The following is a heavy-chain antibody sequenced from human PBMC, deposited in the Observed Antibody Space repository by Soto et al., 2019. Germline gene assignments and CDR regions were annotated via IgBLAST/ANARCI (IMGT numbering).Heavy chain of an antibody. Sequence: GGSLRLSCAASGFSFSDYAMSWVRQAPGKGLEWVSVISESGGSTHYADSVRGRVTVSRDNSKNSLSLRMNSLRDEDTAVYFCAKRSPYSSGWYSPIFDYWGQGALVTVSS. J-gene: IGHJ4*02. D-gene: IGHD6-13*01. CDR3: AKRSPYSSGWYSPIFDY. V-gene: IGHV3-23*01. CDR2: ISESGGST. CDR1: GFSFSDYA.